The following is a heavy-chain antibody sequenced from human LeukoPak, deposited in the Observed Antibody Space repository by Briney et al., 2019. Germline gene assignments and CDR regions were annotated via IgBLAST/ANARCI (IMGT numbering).Heavy chain of an antibody. CDR3: AREGRGYSYGTFDY. Sequence: GGSLRLSCSASGFTFSDYYMSWIRQAPGKGLEWVSYISSSSSYTNYADSVKGRFTISRDNAKNSLYPQMNSLRAEDTAVYYCAREGRGYSYGTFDYWGQGTLVTVSS. V-gene: IGHV3-11*06. J-gene: IGHJ4*02. CDR2: ISSSSSYT. D-gene: IGHD5-18*01. CDR1: GFTFSDYY.